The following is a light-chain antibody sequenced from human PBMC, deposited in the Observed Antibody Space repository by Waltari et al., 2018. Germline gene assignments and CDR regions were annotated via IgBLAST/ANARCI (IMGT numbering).Light chain of an antibody. CDR1: QRMFTN. J-gene: IGKJ1*01. CDR3: QHYNNWPPA. Sequence: EIVMTQSPGTLSVSPGQRATLSCRAIQRMFTNLAWYHQKPGQAPRLLIYAGSARASDIPARFSGSGSGTEFTLTISSLQSEDFGIYYCQHYNNWPPAFGQGTKVEIK. CDR2: AGS. V-gene: IGKV3-15*01.